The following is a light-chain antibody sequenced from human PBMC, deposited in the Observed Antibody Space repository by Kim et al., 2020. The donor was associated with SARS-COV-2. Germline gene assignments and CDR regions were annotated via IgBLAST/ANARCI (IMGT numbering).Light chain of an antibody. V-gene: IGKV3-15*01. CDR2: GAS. CDR3: QQYDNWPPYT. J-gene: IGKJ2*01. CDR1: QSVNSN. Sequence: EVVMTQSPATLSVSPGERATLSCRPSQSVNSNLAWYQQQPGQAPRLLIYGASTRATDIPARFSGSGSGTEFTLIISSLQSEDIAVYYCQQYDNWPPYTFGQGTKLEI.